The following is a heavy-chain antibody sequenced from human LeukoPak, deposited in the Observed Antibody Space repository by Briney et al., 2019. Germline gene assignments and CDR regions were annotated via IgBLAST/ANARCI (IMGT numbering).Heavy chain of an antibody. J-gene: IGHJ4*02. CDR1: GFNFRSFG. D-gene: IGHD4-23*01. V-gene: IGHV3-30*02. Sequence: PGGSLRLSCAASGFNFRSFGMHWVRQPPGKGLEWVAFSRYNGIETYFADSVKGRFTISRDNSKNTLYLQINSPRGDDSAVYFCARSYGGNFFDYWGQGTLVTVSS. CDR3: ARSYGGNFFDY. CDR2: SRYNGIET.